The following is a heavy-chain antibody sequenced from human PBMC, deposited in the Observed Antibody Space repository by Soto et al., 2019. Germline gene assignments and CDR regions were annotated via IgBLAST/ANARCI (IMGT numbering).Heavy chain of an antibody. Sequence: GGSLRLSCAASGFAFSSHPMSWVRQAPERGLEWVSGISDSGGLTYNADSVKGRFTISRDNSKNTLYLQMNSLRAEDTALYYCARRVFGSSRSFDIWGQGTMVTV. D-gene: IGHD6-6*01. J-gene: IGHJ3*02. CDR3: ARRVFGSSRSFDI. V-gene: IGHV3-23*01. CDR1: GFAFSSHP. CDR2: ISDSGGLT.